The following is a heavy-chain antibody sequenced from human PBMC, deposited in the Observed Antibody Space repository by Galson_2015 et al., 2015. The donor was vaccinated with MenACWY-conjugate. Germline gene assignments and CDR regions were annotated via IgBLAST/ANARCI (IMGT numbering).Heavy chain of an antibody. J-gene: IGHJ4*02. V-gene: IGHV3-48*04. CDR2: ITSGSDTI. D-gene: IGHD5-18*01. CDR1: GFTFNTYT. Sequence: SLRLSCATSGFTFNTYTMTWVRQAPGKGLEWISVITSGSDTIYYADSVKGRFTVSRDNARNSLYLQMNSLRAEDTALYYCARHGGNTYDQGVGYWGQGTLVTVSS. CDR3: ARHGGNTYDQGVGY.